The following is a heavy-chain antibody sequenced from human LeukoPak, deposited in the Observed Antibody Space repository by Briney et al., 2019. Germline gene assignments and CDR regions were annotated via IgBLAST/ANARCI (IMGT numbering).Heavy chain of an antibody. J-gene: IGHJ1*01. CDR2: ISWDGGST. V-gene: IGHV3-43D*04. CDR3: AKDISGIALGYFQH. Sequence: GGSLRLSCAASGFTFDDYAMHWVRQAPGKGLEWVSLISWDGGSTYYADSVKGRFTISRDNSKNSLYLQMNSLRAEDTALYYCAKDISGIALGYFQHWGQGTLVTVSS. D-gene: IGHD6-19*01. CDR1: GFTFDDYA.